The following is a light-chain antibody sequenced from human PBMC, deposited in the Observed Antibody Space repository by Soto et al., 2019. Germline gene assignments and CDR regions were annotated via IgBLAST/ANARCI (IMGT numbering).Light chain of an antibody. CDR1: QSVNNN. CDR2: GAS. CDR3: QQYNIWPRA. V-gene: IGKV3-15*01. J-gene: IGKJ1*01. Sequence: EIVLTQSPATLSLSPGERATLSCRASQSVNNNLAWYQQKPGQAPRPLIYGASTRATGIPARFSGSGSGTEFTLTISSLQSEDFAVYYCQQYNIWPRAFGQGTKVDIK.